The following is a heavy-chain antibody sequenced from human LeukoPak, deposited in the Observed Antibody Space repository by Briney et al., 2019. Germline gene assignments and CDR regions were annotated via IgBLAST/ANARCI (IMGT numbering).Heavy chain of an antibody. J-gene: IGHJ4*02. CDR2: IRFDGSNE. V-gene: IGHV3-30*02. CDR3: AKGANLRYFDWLHFDY. D-gene: IGHD3-9*01. CDR1: GFTFGNYA. Sequence: PGGSLRLSCAASGFTFGNYAMHWVRQAPGKGLEWVAFIRFDGSNEYYADSVKGRFTISRDNSKNTLSLQMNSLRAEDTAVYYCAKGANLRYFDWLHFDYWGQGTLVTVSS.